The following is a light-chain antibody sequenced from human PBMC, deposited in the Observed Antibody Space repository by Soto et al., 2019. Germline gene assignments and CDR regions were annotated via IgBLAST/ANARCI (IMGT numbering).Light chain of an antibody. CDR3: QSYDSSLSGL. CDR2: GNS. J-gene: IGLJ2*01. V-gene: IGLV1-40*01. Sequence: QSVLTQPPSVSGAPGXRVTISCTGSSSNIGAGYDVHWYQQLPGTAPKLLIYGNSNRPSGVPDRFSGSKSGTSASLAITGLQAEDEADYYCQSYDSSLSGLFGGGTKLTVL. CDR1: SSNIGAGYD.